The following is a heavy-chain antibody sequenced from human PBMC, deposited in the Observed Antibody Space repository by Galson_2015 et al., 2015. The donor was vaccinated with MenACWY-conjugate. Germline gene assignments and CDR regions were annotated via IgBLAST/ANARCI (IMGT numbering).Heavy chain of an antibody. CDR2: IDPSDSYT. Sequence: QSGAEVKKPGGSLRISCKGSGYSFTTYWITWVRQMPGKGLEWMGRIDPSDSYTNYSPSFQGHVTMSADKSISTAYLQWSSLKASDAAMDYCVAVSSGTRRFFDYWGQGTLVTVSS. V-gene: IGHV5-10-1*01. D-gene: IGHD3-10*01. CDR1: GYSFTTYW. J-gene: IGHJ4*02. CDR3: VAVSSGTRRFFDY.